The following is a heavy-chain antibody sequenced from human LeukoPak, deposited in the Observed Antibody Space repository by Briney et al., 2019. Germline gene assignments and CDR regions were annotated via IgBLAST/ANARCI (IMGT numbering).Heavy chain of an antibody. CDR3: AKGTRFDP. V-gene: IGHV4-39*07. D-gene: IGHD1-7*01. CDR2: IFHSGNT. CDR1: GASISSSSYY. Sequence: SETLSLTCTVSGASISSSSYYWGWIRQPPGKGLEWIGSIFHSGNTYCKPSLKSRVTMSVNTSKNQLSLNLSSVTAADTAVYFCAKGTRFDPWGQGTLVTVSS. J-gene: IGHJ5*02.